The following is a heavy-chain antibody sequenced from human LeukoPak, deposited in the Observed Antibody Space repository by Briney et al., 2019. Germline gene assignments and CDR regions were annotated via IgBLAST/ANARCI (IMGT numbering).Heavy chain of an antibody. D-gene: IGHD2-15*01. CDR2: IWYDGSNK. Sequence: PGGSLRLSCAASGFTFSNYAMYWVRQAPGKGLEWVAVIWYDGSNKYYADSVKGRFTISRENSKNTLYLQMNSLRAEDTAVYYCARGAYCSGGRCPGAFDIWGQGTMVTVSS. J-gene: IGHJ3*02. CDR1: GFTFSNYA. CDR3: ARGAYCSGGRCPGAFDI. V-gene: IGHV3-33*01.